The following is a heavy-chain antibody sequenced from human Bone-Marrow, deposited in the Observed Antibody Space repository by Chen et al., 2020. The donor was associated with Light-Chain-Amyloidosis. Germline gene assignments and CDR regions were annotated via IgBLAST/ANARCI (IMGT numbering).Heavy chain of an antibody. J-gene: IGHJ6*03. D-gene: IGHD3-10*01. CDR2: ISDDGQNK. CDR3: AKQKYFYGSWRYFRGYMDV. Sequence: QVQLVESGGGVVQPGRSLRLSCAASELTLSSFGVHWVRQAPGKGLEWVTLISDDGQNKDYADSVKGRFIISRDNSKNMVYLEMNTLRTEDTAVYYCAKQKYFYGSWRYFRGYMDVWGKGTTVIVSS. V-gene: IGHV3-30*18. CDR1: ELTLSSFG.